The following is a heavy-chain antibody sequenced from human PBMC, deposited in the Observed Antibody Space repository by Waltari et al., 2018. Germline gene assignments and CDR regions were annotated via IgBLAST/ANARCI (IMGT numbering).Heavy chain of an antibody. D-gene: IGHD6-13*01. J-gene: IGHJ4*02. CDR2: LIPIFGTA. CDR1: GGTFSSYA. CDR3: AREGPLESSSSWYYFDY. Sequence: QVQLVQSGAEVKKPGSSVKVSCKASGGTFSSYAISWVRQAPGQGLEWMGGLIPIFGTANYAQKFQGRVTITADESTSTAYMELSSLRAEDTAVYYCAREGPLESSSSWYYFDYWGQGTLVTVSS. V-gene: IGHV1-69*01.